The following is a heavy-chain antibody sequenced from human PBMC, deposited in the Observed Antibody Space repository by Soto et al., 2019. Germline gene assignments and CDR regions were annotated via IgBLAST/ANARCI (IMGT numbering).Heavy chain of an antibody. CDR2: INAGNGNT. CDR1: GYTFISYA. V-gene: IGHV1-3*01. J-gene: IGHJ5*02. Sequence: ASVKVSCKASGYTFISYAMHWVRQAPGQGLEWMGWINAGNGNTKYSQKFQGRVTITRDTSASTAYMELRSLRSEDTAVYYCARVGIAAAGALDPCGQGTLVTVSS. CDR3: ARVGIAAAGALDP. D-gene: IGHD6-13*01.